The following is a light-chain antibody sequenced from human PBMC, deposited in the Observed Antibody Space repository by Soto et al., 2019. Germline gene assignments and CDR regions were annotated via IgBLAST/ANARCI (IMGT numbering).Light chain of an antibody. CDR2: GAS. CDR3: QQYNSWPPIT. CDR1: QSISNN. V-gene: IGKV3-15*01. J-gene: IGKJ5*01. Sequence: EIVMTQSPASLSVSPGERVTHSCRASQSISNNLAWYQQKPGQAPRLLIYGASTRATGIPARFSGSGSGTEFTLTISSLQSEDFAVYYCQQYNSWPPITFGQGTRLEIK.